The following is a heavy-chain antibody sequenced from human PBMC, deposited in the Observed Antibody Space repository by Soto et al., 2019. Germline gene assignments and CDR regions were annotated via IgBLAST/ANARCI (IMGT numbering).Heavy chain of an antibody. V-gene: IGHV3-48*02. CDR1: GFTFSTYT. D-gene: IGHD3-10*01. CDR3: ATAFSSGG. CDR2: ITSSSSTI. J-gene: IGHJ4*02. Sequence: EVQLVESGGGLVQPGGSLRLSCVASGFTFSTYTMNWVRQAPGKGLEWISYITSSSSTIYYVDSVKGRFTSSRDNARNSLYLQMNSLRDEDTAVYYCATAFSSGGWGQGTLVTVSS.